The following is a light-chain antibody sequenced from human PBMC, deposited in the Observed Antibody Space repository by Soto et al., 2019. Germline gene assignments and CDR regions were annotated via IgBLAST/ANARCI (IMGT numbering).Light chain of an antibody. V-gene: IGLV1-51*01. CDR1: DSNIGSNR. CDR3: GTWDSSLSVVV. CDR2: DNN. Sequence: QSVLTQPPSASGPPGQRVTISCSGSDSNIGSNRVNWYQQFPGAAPKLLIYDNNKRPSGIPDRFSGSKSGTSATLGITGLQTGDEADYYCGTWDSSLSVVVFGGGTKVTVL. J-gene: IGLJ2*01.